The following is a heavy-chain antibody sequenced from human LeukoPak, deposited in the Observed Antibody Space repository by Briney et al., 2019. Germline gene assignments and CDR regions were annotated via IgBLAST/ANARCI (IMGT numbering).Heavy chain of an antibody. CDR2: IIPIFGTA. D-gene: IGHD3-10*01. V-gene: IGHV1-69*05. J-gene: IGHJ3*02. Sequence: GASVKVSCKASGGTFSSYAISWVRQAPGQGLEWMGGIIPIFGTANYAQKFQGRVTITTDESTSTAYMELSSLRSEDTAVYYCARDLGGERITTVRGAPIGFDIWGQGTMVTVSS. CDR3: ARDLGGERITTVRGAPIGFDI. CDR1: GGTFSSYA.